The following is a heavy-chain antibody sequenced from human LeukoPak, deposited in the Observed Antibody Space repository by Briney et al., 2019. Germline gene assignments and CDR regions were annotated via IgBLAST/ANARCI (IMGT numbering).Heavy chain of an antibody. Sequence: GGSLRLSCGASGFTFNNYAMHWVRQAPGKGLEWVSTINGNGAATYYADSFKGRFLISRDDSKRTVYLRMNKLRVEDSGLYYCANGLAASGNFLLRDYYYFIDVWGKGTTVIVS. V-gene: IGHV3-23*01. CDR2: INGNGAAT. J-gene: IGHJ6*03. CDR3: ANGLAASGNFLLRDYYYFIDV. D-gene: IGHD1-26*01. CDR1: GFTFNNYA.